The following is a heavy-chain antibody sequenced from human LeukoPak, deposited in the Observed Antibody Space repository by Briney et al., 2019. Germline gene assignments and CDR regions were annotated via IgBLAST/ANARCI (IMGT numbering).Heavy chain of an antibody. CDR3: ARGAGERGAFDI. CDR1: GYTFTSYY. CDR2: INPNSGGT. J-gene: IGHJ3*02. D-gene: IGHD1-1*01. Sequence: ASVKVSCTASGYTFTSYYINWVRQAPGQGLEWMGWINPNSGGTNYAQKFQGRVTMTRDTSISTAYMELSRLGSDDTAVYYCARGAGERGAFDIWGQGTMVTVSS. V-gene: IGHV1-2*02.